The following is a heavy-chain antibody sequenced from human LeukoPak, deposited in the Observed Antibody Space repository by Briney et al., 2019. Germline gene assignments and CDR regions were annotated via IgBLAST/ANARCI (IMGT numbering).Heavy chain of an antibody. D-gene: IGHD5-24*01. J-gene: IGHJ6*03. CDR1: EFSFETYW. V-gene: IGHV3-7*01. Sequence: GGSLRLSCVALEFSFETYWMSWVRQAPGKGPEWVANINEDGSEKHYVGSVRGRFTISRDNADNSLHLQMNSLRPEDMAVYYCARGETMDVWGKETTVTVSS. CDR2: INEDGSEK. CDR3: ARGETMDV.